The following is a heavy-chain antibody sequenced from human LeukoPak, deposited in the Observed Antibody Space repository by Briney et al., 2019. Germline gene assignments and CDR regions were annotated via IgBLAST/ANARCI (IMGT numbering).Heavy chain of an antibody. V-gene: IGHV3-74*01. CDR2: INEDGSRI. Sequence: TGGSLRLSCAASGFTLSKYWMHWVRQAPGMGPVWVSRINEDGSRIDYADSVRGRFTISRDSAENTLYLQMNSLYCSRDFVGPDDYWGQGTLVSVSS. CDR3: DY. J-gene: IGHJ4*02. D-gene: IGHD1-26*01. CDR1: GFTLSKYW.